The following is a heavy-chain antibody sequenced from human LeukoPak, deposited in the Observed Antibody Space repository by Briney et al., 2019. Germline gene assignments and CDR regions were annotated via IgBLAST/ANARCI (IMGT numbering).Heavy chain of an antibody. CDR2: ISAYNGNT. D-gene: IGHD1-26*01. CDR1: GYTFTSYG. J-gene: IGHJ4*02. V-gene: IGHV1-18*01. Sequence: ASVKVSCKASGYTFTSYGISWVRQAPGQGLEWMGWISAYNGNTNYAQKLQGRVTMTTDTSTSTAYMELRSLRSDDTAVYYCARDGLPEWELYPCYFDYWGQGTLVTVSS. CDR3: ARDGLPEWELYPCYFDY.